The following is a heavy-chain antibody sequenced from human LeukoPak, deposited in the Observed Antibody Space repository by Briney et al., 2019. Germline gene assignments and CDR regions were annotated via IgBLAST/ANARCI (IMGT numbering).Heavy chain of an antibody. CDR1: GFTFSSYA. J-gene: IGHJ4*02. CDR3: AKIRGSSYGYGDY. CDR2: ISESGSNT. V-gene: IGHV3-23*01. D-gene: IGHD5-18*01. Sequence: GGSLRLSCAASGFTFSSYAMSWVRQAPGKGLEWVSDISESGSNTYYADSVKGRFTVSRDNSKNTLYLQMNTVRAEDTAVYFCAKIRGSSYGYGDYWGQGTLVTVSS.